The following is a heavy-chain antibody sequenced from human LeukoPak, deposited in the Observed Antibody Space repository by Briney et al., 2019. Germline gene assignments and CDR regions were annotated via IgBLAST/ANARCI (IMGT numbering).Heavy chain of an antibody. CDR3: ARGSTYSSGWYTGFDY. D-gene: IGHD6-19*01. CDR1: GFTFSSYA. CDR2: ITSSSSYI. Sequence: GGSLRLSCAASGFTFSSYAMSWVRQGPGKGLEWVSSITSSSSYIYYADSVKGRFTISRDNAKKSVYLQMNSLRAEDTAVYYCARGSTYSSGWYTGFDYWGQGTLVTVSS. J-gene: IGHJ4*02. V-gene: IGHV3-21*01.